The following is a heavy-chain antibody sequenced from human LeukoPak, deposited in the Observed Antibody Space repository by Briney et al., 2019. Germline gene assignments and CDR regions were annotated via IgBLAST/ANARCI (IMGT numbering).Heavy chain of an antibody. CDR1: GYTFTSYG. Sequence: ASVKVSCKASGYTFTSYGISWVRQAPGQGLEWMGWISAYNGNTNYAQKLQGRVTMTTDTSTSTVYMELRSLRSDDTAVYYCARVFPRSIAVAAREPFFDYWGQGTLVTVSS. CDR2: ISAYNGNT. J-gene: IGHJ4*02. CDR3: ARVFPRSIAVAAREPFFDY. V-gene: IGHV1-18*01. D-gene: IGHD6-19*01.